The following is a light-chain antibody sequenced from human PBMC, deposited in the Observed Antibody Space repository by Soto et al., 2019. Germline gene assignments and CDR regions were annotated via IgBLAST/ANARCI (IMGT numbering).Light chain of an antibody. CDR3: AAWDDSLSGREV. CDR2: SNN. V-gene: IGLV1-47*02. J-gene: IGLJ2*01. Sequence: QPVLTQPPSASGTPGQRVTISCSGSSSNIGSNYVYWYQQLPGTAPKLLIYSNNQRPSGVPDRFSGSKSGTSASLAISGLRSEDEADYYCAAWDDSLSGREVFGGGTQLTVL. CDR1: SSNIGSNY.